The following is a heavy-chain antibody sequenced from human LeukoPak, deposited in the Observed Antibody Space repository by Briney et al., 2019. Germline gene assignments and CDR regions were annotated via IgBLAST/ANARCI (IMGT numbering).Heavy chain of an antibody. CDR1: GYTFTGYY. Sequence: ASVKVSCKASGYTFTGYYMHWVRQAPGQGLEWMGWINPNSGSTNYAQKFQGRVTMTRDTSISTAYMELSRLRSDDTAVYYCARDLFRSGSYEYYFDYWGQGTLVTVSS. J-gene: IGHJ4*02. CDR2: INPNSGST. D-gene: IGHD3-10*01. CDR3: ARDLFRSGSYEYYFDY. V-gene: IGHV1-2*02.